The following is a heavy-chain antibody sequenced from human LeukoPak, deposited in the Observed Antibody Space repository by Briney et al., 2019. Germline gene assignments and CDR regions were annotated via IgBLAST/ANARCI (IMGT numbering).Heavy chain of an antibody. CDR2: ISGSGVST. CDR3: ARDLYCSGGSCYSLDY. J-gene: IGHJ4*02. Sequence: GGSLRLSCAGSGFTFSSYAMSWVRQAPGKGLEWVSAISGSGVSTYYADSVKGRFTVSRDNSKNTLYLQMNSLRAEDTAVYYCARDLYCSGGSCYSLDYWGQGTLVTVSS. D-gene: IGHD2-15*01. CDR1: GFTFSSYA. V-gene: IGHV3-23*01.